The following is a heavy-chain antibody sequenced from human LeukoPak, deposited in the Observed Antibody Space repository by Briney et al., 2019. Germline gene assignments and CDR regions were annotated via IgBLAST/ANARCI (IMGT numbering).Heavy chain of an antibody. CDR2: MSGSGNMT. CDR3: AKVGGQLWFPGAYYYMDV. V-gene: IGHV3-23*01. Sequence: GGSLRLSCAASGFTFRSYGLSWVRQAPGKGLEWVSAMSGSGNMTYYADSVKGRFTISRDNSKDMVYLQMNTLRAEDTAVYYCAKVGGQLWFPGAYYYMDVWGKGTTVTISS. J-gene: IGHJ6*03. D-gene: IGHD5-18*01. CDR1: GFTFRSYG.